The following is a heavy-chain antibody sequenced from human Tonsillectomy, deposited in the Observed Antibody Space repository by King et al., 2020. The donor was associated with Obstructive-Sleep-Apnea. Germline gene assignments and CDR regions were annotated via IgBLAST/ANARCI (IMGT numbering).Heavy chain of an antibody. CDR3: ARVGWIQLWFVDY. Sequence: EVQLVESGGGLVQPVGSLRLSCAASGFIFSSYLMSWVRQAPGKGLEWVASIKPDGSEKYYVDSVEGRFTISRDNAKNSMYLQMNSLRAEDTAVYYCARVGWIQLWFVDYWGQGTLVTVSS. CDR2: IKPDGSEK. D-gene: IGHD5-18*01. V-gene: IGHV3-7*03. CDR1: GFIFSSYL. J-gene: IGHJ4*02.